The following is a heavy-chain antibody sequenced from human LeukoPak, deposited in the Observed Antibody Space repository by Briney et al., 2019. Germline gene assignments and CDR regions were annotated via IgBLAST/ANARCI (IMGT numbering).Heavy chain of an antibody. J-gene: IGHJ4*02. CDR1: GLTFSTYG. V-gene: IGHV3-30*19. CDR2: ISYDGSNK. Sequence: PGGSLRLSCAASGLTFSTYGMHWVRQAPGKGLEWVAVISYDGSNKYYADSVKGRFTISRDNSKNTLYLQMNSLRAEDTAVYYCARGPASSSRTYYFDYWGQGTLVTVSS. CDR3: ARGPASSSRTYYFDY. D-gene: IGHD6-6*01.